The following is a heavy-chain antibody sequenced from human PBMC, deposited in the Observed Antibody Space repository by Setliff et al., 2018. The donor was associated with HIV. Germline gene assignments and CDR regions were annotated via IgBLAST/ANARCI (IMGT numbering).Heavy chain of an antibody. Sequence: GPPVKVSCKASGYTFTDFYIHWVRQAPGQGLEWIGRINPKSGVADYLKKFQGRVTMTTDTSTNTAHMELIRPRFDDTAVYYCARAHFLVAMTRNWFDPWGQGTLVTVSS. CDR1: GYTFTDFY. CDR3: ARAHFLVAMTRNWFDP. V-gene: IGHV1-2*06. J-gene: IGHJ5*02. D-gene: IGHD5-12*01. CDR2: INPKSGVA.